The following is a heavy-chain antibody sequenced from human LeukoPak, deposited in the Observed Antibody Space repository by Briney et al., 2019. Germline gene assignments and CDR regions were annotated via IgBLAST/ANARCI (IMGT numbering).Heavy chain of an antibody. CDR1: EYTFTNYY. Sequence: GASVKVSCKASEYTFTNYYLNWVRQAPGEGLEWMGWINPNSGGTNTAQKFQGRVTMTSDTSVSTAYMELSSLRSDDTAVYYCARFDTVAPGRPYDIWGQGTKVTVSS. J-gene: IGHJ3*02. V-gene: IGHV1-2*02. D-gene: IGHD5-12*01. CDR2: INPNSGGT. CDR3: ARFDTVAPGRPYDI.